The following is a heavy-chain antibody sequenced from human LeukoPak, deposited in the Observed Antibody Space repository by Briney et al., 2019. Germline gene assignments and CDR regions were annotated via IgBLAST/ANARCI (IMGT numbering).Heavy chain of an antibody. CDR2: IWYDGSNK. CDR3: AKGDYYYYYMDV. CDR1: GFTFSSCG. V-gene: IGHV3-33*06. J-gene: IGHJ6*03. Sequence: GRSLRLSCAASGFTFSSCGMHWVRHAPGKGLEWVAVIWYDGSNKYYADSVKGRFTISRDNSKNPLYLQMNSLRAEDTAVYYCAKGDYYYYYMDVWGKGTTVTVSS.